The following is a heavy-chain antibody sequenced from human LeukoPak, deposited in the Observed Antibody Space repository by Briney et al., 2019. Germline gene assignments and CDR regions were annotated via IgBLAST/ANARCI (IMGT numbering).Heavy chain of an antibody. J-gene: IGHJ4*02. D-gene: IGHD6-13*01. CDR2: IKQDGSEK. Sequence: PGGSLRLSCAASGFTFSSYWMSWVRQAPGKGLERVANIKQDGSEKYYVDSVKGRFTISRDNSKNTLYLQMNSLRAEDTAVYYCAKCSSPYSSSWYGYWGQGTLVTVSS. CDR3: AKCSSPYSSSWYGY. CDR1: GFTFSSYW. V-gene: IGHV3-7*03.